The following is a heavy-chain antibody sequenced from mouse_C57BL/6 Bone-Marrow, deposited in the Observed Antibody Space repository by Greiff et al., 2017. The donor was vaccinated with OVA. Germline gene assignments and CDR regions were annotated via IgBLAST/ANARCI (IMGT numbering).Heavy chain of an antibody. CDR2: IDPEDGET. V-gene: IGHV14-2*01. Sequence: EVQLQQSGAELVKPGASVKLSCTASGFNIKDYYMHWVKQRTEQGLEWIGRIDPEDGETKYAPKFQGKATITADTSSNTAYLQLSSLTSEDTAVDYCGATMITTRYYYAMDYWGQGTSVTVSS. D-gene: IGHD2-4*01. CDR3: GATMITTRYYYAMDY. J-gene: IGHJ4*01. CDR1: GFNIKDYY.